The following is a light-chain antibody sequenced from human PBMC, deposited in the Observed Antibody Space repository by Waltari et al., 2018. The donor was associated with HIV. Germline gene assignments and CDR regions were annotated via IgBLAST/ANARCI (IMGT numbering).Light chain of an antibody. J-gene: IGLJ2*01. CDR1: HIESIS. V-gene: IGLV3-21*04. CDR2: SDS. CDR3: QVWDDNSEHPGVV. Sequence: SYVLTQPPSVSVAPGKTARLTCGGNHIESISVHWYQQKPGQAPVLVIYSDSDRPSGIPERFAGSDSGNTATLTNSRVEAGEEDDYYSQVWDDNSEHPGVVFGGGTKLTVL.